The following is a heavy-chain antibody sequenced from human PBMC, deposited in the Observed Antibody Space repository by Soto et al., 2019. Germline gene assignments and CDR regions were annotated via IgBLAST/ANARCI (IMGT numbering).Heavy chain of an antibody. J-gene: IGHJ5*02. CDR2: ISAYNGNT. CDR3: AREGGVGGSWYPKQNWFDP. CDR1: GYTFTSYG. D-gene: IGHD6-13*01. V-gene: IGHV1-18*01. Sequence: QVQLVQSGAEVKKPGASVKVSCKASGYTFTSYGISWVRQAPGQGLEWMGWISAYNGNTNYAQKLQGRVTMTTDTSTSTAYMELRSLRADDTAVYYCAREGGVGGSWYPKQNWFDPWGQGTLVTVSS.